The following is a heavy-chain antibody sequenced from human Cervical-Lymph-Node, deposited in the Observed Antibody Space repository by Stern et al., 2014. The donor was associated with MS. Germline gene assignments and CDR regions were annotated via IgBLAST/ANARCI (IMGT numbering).Heavy chain of an antibody. CDR1: GFTFSSYS. Sequence: VQLVESGGGLVKPWGSLRLSCAASGFTFSSYSMNWVRQAPGKGLEWVSSISSSSSYIYYADSVKGRFTISRDNAKNSLYLQMNSLRAEDTAVYYCARVSNYYDSRYYGMDVWGQGTTVTVSS. CDR2: ISSSSSYI. V-gene: IGHV3-21*01. CDR3: ARVSNYYDSRYYGMDV. D-gene: IGHD3-22*01. J-gene: IGHJ6*02.